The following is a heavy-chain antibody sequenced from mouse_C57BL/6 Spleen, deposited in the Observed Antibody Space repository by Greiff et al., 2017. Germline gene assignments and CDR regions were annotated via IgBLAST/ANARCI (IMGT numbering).Heavy chain of an antibody. CDR2: IHPHSGST. J-gene: IGHJ2*01. CDR1: GYTFTSYW. D-gene: IGHD2-2*01. CDR3: ARSTWLPDY. Sequence: VQLQQPGAELVKPGASVKLSCKASGYTFTSYWMHWVKQRPGQGLEWIGMIHPHSGSTNYNEKFKSKATLTVNKSPSTAYMQLSSLTSEDSAVYYCARSTWLPDYWGQGTTLTVSS. V-gene: IGHV1-64*01.